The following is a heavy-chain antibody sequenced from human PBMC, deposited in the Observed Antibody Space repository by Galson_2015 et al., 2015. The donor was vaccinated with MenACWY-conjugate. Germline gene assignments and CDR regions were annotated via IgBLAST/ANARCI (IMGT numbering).Heavy chain of an antibody. CDR3: AKERTWQAAREFDY. Sequence: FLRLSCAASGFTFSGYGMQWVRQALGKGLEWVAVISHDGTVEYYADSVKGRFTISRDNSKSTLSLQMSSLRPEDTALYYCAKERTWQAAREFDYWGQGTLVTVSS. V-gene: IGHV3-30*18. D-gene: IGHD5-12*01. J-gene: IGHJ4*02. CDR1: GFTFSGYG. CDR2: ISHDGTVE.